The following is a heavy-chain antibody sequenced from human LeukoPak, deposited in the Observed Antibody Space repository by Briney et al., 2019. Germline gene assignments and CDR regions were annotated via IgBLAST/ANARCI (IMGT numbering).Heavy chain of an antibody. Sequence: GGSLRLSCAASGFTFSSYWMSWVRQAPGKGLEWVANIKQDGSEKYYVDSVKGRFTISRDNAKNSLYLQMNSLRAEDTAVYYCAGDYYDILTGYPGYWGQGTLVTVSS. CDR1: GFTFSSYW. V-gene: IGHV3-7*01. D-gene: IGHD3-9*01. CDR3: AGDYYDILTGYPGY. J-gene: IGHJ4*02. CDR2: IKQDGSEK.